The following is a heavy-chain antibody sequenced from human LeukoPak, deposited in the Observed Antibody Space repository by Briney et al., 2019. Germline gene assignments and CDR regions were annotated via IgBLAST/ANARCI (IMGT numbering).Heavy chain of an antibody. J-gene: IGHJ4*02. CDR3: ATEVYYGSGIPRSSNDY. CDR1: GFTFSSYG. V-gene: IGHV3-33*01. CDR2: IWYDGSNK. Sequence: GGSLRLSCAASGFTFSSYGMHWVRQAPGKGLEWVAAIWYDGSNKYYADSVKGRFTISRDNSKNTLYLQMNSLRAEDTAVYYCATEVYYGSGIPRSSNDYWGQGTLVTVSS. D-gene: IGHD3-10*01.